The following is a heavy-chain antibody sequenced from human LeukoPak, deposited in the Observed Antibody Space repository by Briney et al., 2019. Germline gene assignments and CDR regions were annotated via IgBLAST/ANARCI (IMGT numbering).Heavy chain of an antibody. V-gene: IGHV3-23*01. CDR1: GFTVSSNY. J-gene: IGHJ4*02. CDR3: AKQLGYCSDGSCYFPY. Sequence: GGSLRLSCAASGFTVSSNYMNWVRQAPGKGLEWVSAISNNGGYTYYADSVQGRFTISRDNSKSTLCLQMNSLRAEDTAVYYCAKQLGYCSDGSCYFPYRGQGTLATVSS. D-gene: IGHD2-15*01. CDR2: ISNNGGYT.